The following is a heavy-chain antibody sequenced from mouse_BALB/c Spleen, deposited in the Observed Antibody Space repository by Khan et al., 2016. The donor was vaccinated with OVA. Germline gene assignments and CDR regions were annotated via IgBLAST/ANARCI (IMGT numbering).Heavy chain of an antibody. CDR1: GYTITSDYA. CDR2: ISYSGSP. V-gene: IGHV3-2*02. J-gene: IGHJ3*01. Sequence: EVQLQESGPGLVKPSQSLSLTCTVTGYTITSDYAWNWIRQFPGNKLEWMCYISYSGSPIYNPSLKSRISITRDTSKNQFFLQLNSVTTEDTATXDCSRGTVGRFAYWGQGTLVTVSA. D-gene: IGHD3-3*01. CDR3: SRGTVGRFAY.